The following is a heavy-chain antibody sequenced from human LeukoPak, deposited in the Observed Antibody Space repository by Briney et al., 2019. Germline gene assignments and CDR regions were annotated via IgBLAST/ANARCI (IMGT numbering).Heavy chain of an antibody. D-gene: IGHD2-2*02. Sequence: GGSLRLSCAASGFTFSSYEMNWVRQAPGKGLEWVSYISSSGSTIYYADSVKGRLTISRDNAKNSLYLQMNSLRAEDTAVYYCARFIPDYYYGMDVWGQGTTVTVSS. J-gene: IGHJ6*02. V-gene: IGHV3-48*03. CDR1: GFTFSSYE. CDR3: ARFIPDYYYGMDV. CDR2: ISSSGSTI.